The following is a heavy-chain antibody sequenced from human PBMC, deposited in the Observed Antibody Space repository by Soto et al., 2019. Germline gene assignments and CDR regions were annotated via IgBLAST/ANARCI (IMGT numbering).Heavy chain of an antibody. V-gene: IGHV5-51*01. CDR3: ARHQRDNASRKIDC. CDR1: GYSFTSNW. Sequence: GESLKISCQGSGYSFTSNWIGWVRQMPGKGLEWMGIINPADSDIKYSPSFQGQVTISADKSIGTAYLQWSSLKASDTAMYYCARHQRDNASRKIDCWGQGTLVTVSS. J-gene: IGHJ4*02. D-gene: IGHD3-16*01. CDR2: INPADSDI.